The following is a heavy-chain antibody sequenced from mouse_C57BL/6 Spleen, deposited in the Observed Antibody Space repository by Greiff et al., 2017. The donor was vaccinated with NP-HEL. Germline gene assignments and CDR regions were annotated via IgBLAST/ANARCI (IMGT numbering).Heavy chain of an antibody. CDR2: IDPNSGGT. Sequence: VQLQQPGAELVKPGASVKLSCKASGYTFTSYWMHWVNQRPGRGLEWIGRIDPNSGGTKYNEKFKSKATLTVDKPSSTAYMHLSSLTSEDSAVYYCAKGAYYRTPVDYWGQGTTLTVSS. CDR1: GYTFTSYW. J-gene: IGHJ2*01. V-gene: IGHV1-72*01. D-gene: IGHD2-14*01. CDR3: AKGAYYRTPVDY.